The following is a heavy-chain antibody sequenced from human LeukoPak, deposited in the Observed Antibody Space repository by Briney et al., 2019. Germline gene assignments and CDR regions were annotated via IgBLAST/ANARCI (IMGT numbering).Heavy chain of an antibody. Sequence: LPGGSLRLSCAASGFTFSTYSMTWVRQAPGKGLEWVSYISSTGSTEYYADSVKGRFTISRDNAVNSLYLQMNSLRDEDTAVYHCSRVRSPSTVPIDYWGQGTLVTVSS. CDR3: SRVRSPSTVPIDY. D-gene: IGHD4-17*01. V-gene: IGHV3-48*02. J-gene: IGHJ4*02. CDR1: GFTFSTYS. CDR2: ISSTGSTE.